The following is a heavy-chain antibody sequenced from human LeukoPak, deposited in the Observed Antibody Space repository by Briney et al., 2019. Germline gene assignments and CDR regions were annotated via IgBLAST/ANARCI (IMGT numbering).Heavy chain of an antibody. J-gene: IGHJ6*02. D-gene: IGHD1-1*01. CDR2: MNPNSGNT. Sequence: ASVKVSCKASGYTFTSYDINWVRQATGQGLEWMGCMNPNSGNTGYAQKFQGRVTMTRNTSISTAYMELSSLRSEDTAVYYCARTKTEYYYYYGMDVWGQGTTVTVSS. V-gene: IGHV1-8*01. CDR3: ARTKTEYYYYYGMDV. CDR1: GYTFTSYD.